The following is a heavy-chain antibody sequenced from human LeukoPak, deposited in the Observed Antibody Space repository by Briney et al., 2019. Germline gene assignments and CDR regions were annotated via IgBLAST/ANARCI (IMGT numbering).Heavy chain of an antibody. J-gene: IGHJ1*01. CDR2: ISYDGSNK. V-gene: IGHV3-30*04. D-gene: IGHD6-19*01. Sequence: GRSLRLSCAASGSTLSSYAMHWVRQAPGKGLEWVAVISYDGSNKYYADSVKGRFTISRDNSKNTPYLQMNSLRAEDTAVYYCARDFRVAGPEYFQHWGQGTLVTVSS. CDR3: ARDFRVAGPEYFQH. CDR1: GSTLSSYA.